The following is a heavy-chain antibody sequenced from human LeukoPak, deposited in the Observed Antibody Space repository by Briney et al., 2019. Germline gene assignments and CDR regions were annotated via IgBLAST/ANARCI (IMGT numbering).Heavy chain of an antibody. Sequence: PGRSLRLSCAASGFTFSSYGMHLVRQAPGKGLEWVAVISYDGSNKYYADSVKGRFTISRDNSKNTLYLQMNSLRAEDTAVYYCAKVNSSGWYPNYWYFDLWGRGTLVTVSS. CDR3: AKVNSSGWYPNYWYFDL. CDR1: GFTFSSYG. D-gene: IGHD6-19*01. CDR2: ISYDGSNK. J-gene: IGHJ2*01. V-gene: IGHV3-30*18.